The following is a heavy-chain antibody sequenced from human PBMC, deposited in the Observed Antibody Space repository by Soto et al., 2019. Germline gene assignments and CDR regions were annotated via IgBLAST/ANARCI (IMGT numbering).Heavy chain of an antibody. V-gene: IGHV3-33*01. D-gene: IGHD3-16*01. CDR2: IWSDGSRK. CDR1: RLSFSTYD. Sequence: QVQLVESGGAVVQPGTSLRLSCAASRLSFSTYDMHWVRQAPGKGLEWVALIWSDGSRKFYGDSVKGRFTISRDNSKNTLSLQMNSLRVEDTAIYYCAGEPRGGAYDMDVWGQGTTVTVSS. CDR3: AGEPRGGAYDMDV. J-gene: IGHJ6*02.